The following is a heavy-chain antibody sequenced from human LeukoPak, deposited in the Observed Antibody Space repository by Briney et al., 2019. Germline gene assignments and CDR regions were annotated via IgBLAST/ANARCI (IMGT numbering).Heavy chain of an antibody. Sequence: SETLSLTCTVSGGSMHNYYWSWVRQPPGKGLEWLGYIYYSGSTNYNPSLKSRVTISLDTSKNQFSLKLSSVTAADTAVYYCARGNYYGSGSYYRGKKPLDYWGQGTLVTVSS. J-gene: IGHJ4*02. V-gene: IGHV4-59*08. CDR2: IYYSGST. CDR1: GGSMHNYY. D-gene: IGHD3-10*01. CDR3: ARGNYYGSGSYYRGKKPLDY.